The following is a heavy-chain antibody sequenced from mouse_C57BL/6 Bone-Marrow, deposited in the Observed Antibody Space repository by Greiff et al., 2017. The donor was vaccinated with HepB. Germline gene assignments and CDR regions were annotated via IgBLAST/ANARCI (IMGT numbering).Heavy chain of an antibody. D-gene: IGHD2-2*01. J-gene: IGHJ1*03. Sequence: QVQLKQPGAELVMPGASVKLSCKASGYTFTSYWVHWVKQRPGQGLEWIGEIDPSDSYTNYNQKFKGKSTLTVDKSSSTAYMQLSSLTSEDSAVYYCARLPDDGYDGYFDVWGTGTTVTVSS. CDR2: IDPSDSYT. CDR1: GYTFTSYW. V-gene: IGHV1-69*01. CDR3: ARLPDDGYDGYFDV.